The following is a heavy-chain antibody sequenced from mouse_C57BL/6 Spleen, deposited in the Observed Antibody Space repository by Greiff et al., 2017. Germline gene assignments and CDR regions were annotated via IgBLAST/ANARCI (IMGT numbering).Heavy chain of an antibody. J-gene: IGHJ2*01. Sequence: QVQLQQPGAELVMPGASVKLSCKASGYTFTSYWMHWVKQRPGQGLEWIGEIDPSDSYTNYNQKFKGKSTLTVDKSSSTAYMQLNSLTSEDSSVYYCARKGAITTVPCYFDYWGQGTTLTVSS. CDR1: GYTFTSYW. CDR2: IDPSDSYT. CDR3: ARKGAITTVPCYFDY. D-gene: IGHD1-1*01. V-gene: IGHV1-69*01.